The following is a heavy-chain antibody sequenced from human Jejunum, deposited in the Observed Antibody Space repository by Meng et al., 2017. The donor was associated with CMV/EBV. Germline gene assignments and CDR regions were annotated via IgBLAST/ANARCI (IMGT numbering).Heavy chain of an antibody. CDR1: GFTFSRFT. V-gene: IGHV3-21*01. J-gene: IGHJ4*02. CDR2: FSSSSRSSNYI. Sequence: CAASGFTFSRFTMSWVRQAPGKGLEWVSSFSSSSRSSNYIYYADSVKGCFTISRDNAKNSVYLQMNSLRAEDTAVYYCARAVILDYWGQGTLVTVSS. CDR3: ARAVILDY.